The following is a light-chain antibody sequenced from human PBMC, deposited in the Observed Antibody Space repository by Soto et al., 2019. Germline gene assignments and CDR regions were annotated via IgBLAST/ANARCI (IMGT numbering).Light chain of an antibody. V-gene: IGLV1-44*01. CDR2: SNI. Sequence: QPVLTQPPSASGTPGQRVTISCSGTTSNIGSNPVNWYQQLPGTAHKLLIYSNIQRPSGVPDRLSGSKSGTSASLAIRGLQSEDEADYYCAAWEDSLNGYVFGTGTKLTVL. CDR3: AAWEDSLNGYV. CDR1: TSNIGSNP. J-gene: IGLJ1*01.